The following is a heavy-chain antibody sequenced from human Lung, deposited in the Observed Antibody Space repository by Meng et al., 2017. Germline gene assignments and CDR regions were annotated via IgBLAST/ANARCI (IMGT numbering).Heavy chain of an antibody. CDR2: INPNSGVT. V-gene: IGHV1-2*06. Sequence: QVQLVQSGAQVKKTGASMKVSCKASGYTITGYSIHWVRQAPGPGLEWMGRINPNSGVTNYAQKFEGRVTMTRDTSISTAYMELSRLRSDDTAVYYCARFDPRAYWGQGTLVTVSS. J-gene: IGHJ4*02. CDR3: ARFDPRAY. CDR1: GYTITGYS. D-gene: IGHD3-9*01.